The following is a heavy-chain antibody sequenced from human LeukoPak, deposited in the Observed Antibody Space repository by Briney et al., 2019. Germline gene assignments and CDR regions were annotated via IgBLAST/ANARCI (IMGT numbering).Heavy chain of an antibody. D-gene: IGHD3-22*01. CDR2: IYYSGSS. CDR1: GGSISSSSYY. V-gene: IGHV4-39*01. CDR3: ARHVGSGSYFDY. J-gene: IGHJ4*02. Sequence: SETLSLTCTVSGGSISSSSYYWGWIRQPPGKGLEWIGSIYYSGSSYYNPSLKSRVIISVDMSKNQFSLKLSSVTAADTAVYYCARHVGSGSYFDYWGQGTLVTVSS.